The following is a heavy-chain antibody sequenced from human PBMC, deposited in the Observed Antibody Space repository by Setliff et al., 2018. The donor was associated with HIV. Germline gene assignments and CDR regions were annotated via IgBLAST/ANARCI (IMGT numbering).Heavy chain of an antibody. CDR3: ARAAGLHTMWGKAGGGFDI. V-gene: IGHV1-18*01. D-gene: IGHD3-10*02. CDR2: ISAYNGNT. CDR1: GYTFTSYG. J-gene: IGHJ3*02. Sequence: ASVKVSCKASGYTFTSYGISWVRQAPGQGLEWMGWISAYNGNTNYAQKLQGRVTMTTDTSTSTAYMELRSLRSDDTAVYYCARAAGLHTMWGKAGGGFDIWGQGTMVTVSS.